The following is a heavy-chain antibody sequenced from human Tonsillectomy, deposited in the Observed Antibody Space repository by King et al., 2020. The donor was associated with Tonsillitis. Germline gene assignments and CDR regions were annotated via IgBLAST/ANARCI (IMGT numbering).Heavy chain of an antibody. D-gene: IGHD5-18*01. CDR3: AREGYSYGVNYYYYGLDV. CDR2: INHSGST. CDR1: GGSFSGYY. V-gene: IGHV4-34*01. J-gene: IGHJ6*02. Sequence: VQLQQWGAGLLKPSETLSLTCAVYGGSFSGYYWSWIRQPPGKGLEWIGEINHSGSTNYNPSLKSRVTISVDTSKNQFSLKLSSVTAADTAVYYCAREGYSYGVNYYYYGLDVWGQGTTVTVSS.